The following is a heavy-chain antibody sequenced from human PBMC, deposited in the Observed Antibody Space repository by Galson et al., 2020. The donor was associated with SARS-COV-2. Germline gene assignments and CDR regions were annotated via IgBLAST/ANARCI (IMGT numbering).Heavy chain of an antibody. Sequence: GGSLRLSCAASGFTVSSHYMSWVRQAPGKGLEWVTVLHSGGGTYYADSVKGRFTISRDNSKNTLYLQMSSLRGDDTAVYYCARDLLNAFDVWGQGTMVTVSS. CDR3: ARDLLNAFDV. V-gene: IGHV3-53*05. J-gene: IGHJ3*01. CDR1: GFTVSSHY. CDR2: LHSGGGT.